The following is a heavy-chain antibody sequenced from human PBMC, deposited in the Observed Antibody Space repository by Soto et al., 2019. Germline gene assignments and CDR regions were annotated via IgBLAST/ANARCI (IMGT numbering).Heavy chain of an antibody. V-gene: IGHV1-69*12. CDR2: IIPIFGTA. Sequence: QVQLVQSGAEVKKPGSSVKVSCKASGGTFSSYAISWVRQAPGQGLEWMGGIIPIFGTANYAQKFQGRVTITADESTSTAYMELSSLRSEDTAVYYCARDRDSEQQLLRGSDAFDIWGQGTMVTVSS. D-gene: IGHD6-13*01. J-gene: IGHJ3*02. CDR1: GGTFSSYA. CDR3: ARDRDSEQQLLRGSDAFDI.